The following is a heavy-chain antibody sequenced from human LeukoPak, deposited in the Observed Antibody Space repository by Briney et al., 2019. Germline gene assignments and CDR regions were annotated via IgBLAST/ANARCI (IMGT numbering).Heavy chain of an antibody. V-gene: IGHV1-18*04. CDR3: ARDMRLGELSPYDY. J-gene: IGHJ4*02. D-gene: IGHD3-16*02. CDR2: ISAYNGNT. CDR1: GYTFTGYY. Sequence: ASVKVSCKASGYTFTGYYMHWVRQAPGQGLEWMGWISAYNGNTNYAQKLQGRVTMTTDTSTSTAYMELRSLRSDDTAVYYCARDMRLGELSPYDYWGQGTLVTVSS.